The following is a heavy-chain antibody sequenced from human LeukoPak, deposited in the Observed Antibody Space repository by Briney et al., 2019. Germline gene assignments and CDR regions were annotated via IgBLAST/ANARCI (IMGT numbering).Heavy chain of an antibody. Sequence: SVKVSCKASGGTFSSYAISWVRQAPGQGLEWMGGITPIFGTANYAQKFQGRVTITTDESTSTAYMELSSLRSEDTAVYYCARDPLEAAMAPYYYYYMDVWGKGTTATVSS. V-gene: IGHV1-69*05. CDR1: GGTFSSYA. D-gene: IGHD5-18*01. CDR3: ARDPLEAAMAPYYYYYMDV. J-gene: IGHJ6*03. CDR2: ITPIFGTA.